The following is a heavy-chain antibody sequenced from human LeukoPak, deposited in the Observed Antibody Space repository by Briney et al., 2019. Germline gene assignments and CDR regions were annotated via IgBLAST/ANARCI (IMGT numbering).Heavy chain of an antibody. J-gene: IGHJ3*02. D-gene: IGHD2-21*02. CDR2: ISYDGSNK. CDR1: GFTFSSYA. Sequence: GRSLRLSCAASGFTFSSYAMHWVRQAPGKGLEWVAVISYDGSNKYYADSVKGRFTISRDSAKNSLYLQMNSLRAEDTAVYYCARDHCGGDCYSVDAFDIWGQGTMVTVSS. V-gene: IGHV3-30-3*01. CDR3: ARDHCGGDCYSVDAFDI.